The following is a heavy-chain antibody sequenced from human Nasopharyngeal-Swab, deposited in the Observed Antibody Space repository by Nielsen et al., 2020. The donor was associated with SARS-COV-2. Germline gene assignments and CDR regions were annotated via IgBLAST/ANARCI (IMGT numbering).Heavy chain of an antibody. J-gene: IGHJ3*02. Sequence: SATLPLTCTVSGGSISSYYWSWIRQPPGKGLEWIGHIFYSGTTNYNPSLRSRVTLSIDASRNQFSLKLGYVTAADTAVYYCARLLRGTKPPHDAFDTWGQGTMVTVSS. CDR2: IFYSGTT. CDR3: ARLLRGTKPPHDAFDT. CDR1: GGSISSYY. V-gene: IGHV4-59*08.